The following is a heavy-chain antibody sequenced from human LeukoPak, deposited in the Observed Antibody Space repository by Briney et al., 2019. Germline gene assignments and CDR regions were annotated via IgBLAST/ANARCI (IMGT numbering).Heavy chain of an antibody. CDR1: GVSFDDYY. CDR3: TRMTTGHDY. Sequence: PSETLSLTCGVSGVSFDDYYWAWVRQTPGKGLEWIGEINHSGYTNDSPSLKSRVTLSIDTSRKQFPLNLRSVTVADAGTYYCTRMTTGHDYWGQGTLVTVSS. V-gene: IGHV4-34*01. J-gene: IGHJ4*02. D-gene: IGHD4-17*01. CDR2: INHSGYT.